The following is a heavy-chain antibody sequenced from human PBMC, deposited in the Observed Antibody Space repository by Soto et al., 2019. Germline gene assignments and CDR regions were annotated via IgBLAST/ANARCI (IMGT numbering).Heavy chain of an antibody. D-gene: IGHD3-16*01. Sequence: EVQLVESGGGLVEPGGSLRLSCAASGFTFSSYDMHWVRQATGKGLEWVAAIGTASDPYYLGSVEGRFTISRENAKNSLYLQMNSLRAGDSAVYYCARVAFGDHVYASWGQGPLVTVSS. J-gene: IGHJ5*02. CDR1: GFTFSSYD. V-gene: IGHV3-13*05. CDR2: IGTASDP. CDR3: ARVAFGDHVYAS.